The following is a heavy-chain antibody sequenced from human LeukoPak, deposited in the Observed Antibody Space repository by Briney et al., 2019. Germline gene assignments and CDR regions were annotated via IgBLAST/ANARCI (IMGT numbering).Heavy chain of an antibody. D-gene: IGHD2-15*01. J-gene: IGHJ4*02. CDR3: ARDLAGCSGGSCYSEGEGY. Sequence: GGSLRLSCAASGFTFSSYWMSWVRQAPGKGLEWVANIKQDGSEKYYVDSVKGRFTISRDNAKNSLYLQMNSLRAEDTAVYYCARDLAGCSGGSCYSEGEGYWGQGTLVTVSS. V-gene: IGHV3-7*01. CDR2: IKQDGSEK. CDR1: GFTFSSYW.